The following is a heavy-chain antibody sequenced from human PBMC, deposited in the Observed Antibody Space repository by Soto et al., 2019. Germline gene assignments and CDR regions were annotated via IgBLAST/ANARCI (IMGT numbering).Heavy chain of an antibody. CDR2: ISGSGGST. Sequence: GGSLRLSCAASVFTFSSYAMSLVRQAPGKGLEWVSAISGSGGSTYYADSVKGRFTISRDNSKNTLYLQMNSLRAEDTAVYYCAKAVSSWYGSYYYYGMEVWGQGTTVTVSS. CDR1: VFTFSSYA. V-gene: IGHV3-23*01. CDR3: AKAVSSWYGSYYYYGMEV. J-gene: IGHJ6*02. D-gene: IGHD6-13*01.